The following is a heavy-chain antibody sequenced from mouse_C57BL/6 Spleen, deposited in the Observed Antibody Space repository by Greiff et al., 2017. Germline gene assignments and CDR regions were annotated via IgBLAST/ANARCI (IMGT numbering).Heavy chain of an antibody. CDR3: ARSGQLRLREGFAY. CDR2: IDPSDSYT. Sequence: QVQLQQPGAELVKPGASVKLSCKASGYTFTSYWMQWVKQRPGQGLEWIGEIDPSDSYTNSNQKFKGKATLTVDTSSSTAYMQLSSLTSEDSAVYYCARSGQLRLREGFAYWGQGTLVTVSA. D-gene: IGHD3-2*02. J-gene: IGHJ3*01. CDR1: GYTFTSYW. V-gene: IGHV1-50*01.